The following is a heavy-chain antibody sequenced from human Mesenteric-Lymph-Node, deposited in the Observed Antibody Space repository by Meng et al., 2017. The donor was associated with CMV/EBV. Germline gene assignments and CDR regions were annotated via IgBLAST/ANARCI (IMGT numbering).Heavy chain of an antibody. CDR2: IRYDGTNE. CDR1: GFTFIAYG. J-gene: IGHJ4*02. Sequence: GESLKISCAASGFTFIAYGIHWVRQAPGKGLEWVSFIRYDGTNEYYADSVKGRFTISRDNSKNTLYLQMNSLTVEDTAVYYCAKDGRMDDFWSGFQGGVDYFDYWGQGTLVTVSS. V-gene: IGHV3-30*02. CDR3: AKDGRMDDFWSGFQGGVDYFDY. D-gene: IGHD3-3*01.